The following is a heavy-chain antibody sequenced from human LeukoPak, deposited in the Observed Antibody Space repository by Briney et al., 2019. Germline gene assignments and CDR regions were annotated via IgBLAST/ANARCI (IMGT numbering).Heavy chain of an antibody. D-gene: IGHD6-13*01. CDR2: INPNSGGT. CDR1: GYTFTDYY. Sequence: SVTVSCKASGYTFTDYYVHWVRQAPGQGLEWMGWINPNSGGTNYAQKFQGRVTMTTDTSISTAYMEVSRLRSDDTAVYYCARVRIGQQLDKYYYYAMDVWGQGTAATVSS. CDR3: ARVRIGQQLDKYYYYAMDV. J-gene: IGHJ6*02. V-gene: IGHV1-2*02.